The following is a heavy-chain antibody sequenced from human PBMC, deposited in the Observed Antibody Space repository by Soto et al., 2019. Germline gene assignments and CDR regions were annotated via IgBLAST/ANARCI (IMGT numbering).Heavy chain of an antibody. J-gene: IGHJ4*02. CDR1: GVSFNSYG. V-gene: IGHV1-69*09. CDR3: ARMKLARLDH. CDR2: INPASQLR. Sequence: QVQLLQSGTEVKRPGSSVKVSCRASGVSFNSYGFAWVRQAPGRGLEWVGKINPASQLRNYQQSLQGRVTINADTSTRTAHMELGGLTSEDTAVYYCARMKLARLDHWGQGTRVTVS.